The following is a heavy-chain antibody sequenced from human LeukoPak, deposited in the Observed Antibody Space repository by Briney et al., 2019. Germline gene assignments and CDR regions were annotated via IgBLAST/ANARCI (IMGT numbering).Heavy chain of an antibody. D-gene: IGHD6-6*01. CDR1: GYTFTSYY. J-gene: IGHJ4*02. Sequence: ASVKVSCKASGYTFTSYYMHWVRQAPGQGLEWMGIINPSGGSTSYAQKFRGRVTMTRDTSTSTVYMELSSLRSEDTAVYYCARDGPIAARLYYFDYWGQGTLVTVSS. CDR3: ARDGPIAARLYYFDY. V-gene: IGHV1-46*01. CDR2: INPSGGST.